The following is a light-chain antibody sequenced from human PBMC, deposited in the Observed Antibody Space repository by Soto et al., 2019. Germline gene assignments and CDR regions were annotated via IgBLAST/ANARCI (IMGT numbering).Light chain of an antibody. Sequence: QSVLTQPPSASVSPGPSVTISCTGTSSDVGGYNYVSWYQQHPGKAPKLMIYEVSKRPSGVPDRFSGSKSGNTASLTVSGLQAEDEADYYCSSYAGSNNRVFGTGTKVTVL. CDR2: EVS. V-gene: IGLV2-8*01. J-gene: IGLJ1*01. CDR3: SSYAGSNNRV. CDR1: SSDVGGYNY.